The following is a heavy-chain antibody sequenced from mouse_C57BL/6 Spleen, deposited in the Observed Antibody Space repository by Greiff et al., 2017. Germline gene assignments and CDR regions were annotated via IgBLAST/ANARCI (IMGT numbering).Heavy chain of an antibody. CDR3: ARDYSNPWFAY. J-gene: IGHJ3*01. CDR1: GYTFTSYW. Sequence: VKLQQPGAELVRPGSSVKLSCKASGYTFTSYWMHWVKQRPIQGLEWIGNIDPSDSETHYNQKFKDKATLTVDKSSSTAYMQLSSLTSEDSAVYYCARDYSNPWFAYWGQGTLVTVSA. V-gene: IGHV1-52*01. D-gene: IGHD2-5*01. CDR2: IDPSDSET.